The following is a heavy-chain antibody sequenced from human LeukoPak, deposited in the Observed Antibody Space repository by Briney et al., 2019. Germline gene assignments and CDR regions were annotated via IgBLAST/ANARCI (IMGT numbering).Heavy chain of an antibody. D-gene: IGHD1-26*01. CDR2: ISSSGSTI. Sequence: PGGSLRLSCVVSGFTFSSYEMNWVRQAPGKGLEWVSYISSSGSTIYYADSVKGRFTISRDNAKNSLYLQMNSLRAEDTAVYYCARDLVGATAVDYWGQGTLVTVSS. J-gene: IGHJ4*02. CDR1: GFTFSSYE. CDR3: ARDLVGATAVDY. V-gene: IGHV3-48*03.